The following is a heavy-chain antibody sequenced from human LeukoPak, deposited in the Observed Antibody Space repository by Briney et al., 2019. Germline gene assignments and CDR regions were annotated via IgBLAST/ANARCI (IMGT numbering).Heavy chain of an antibody. CDR1: GGSISSSSYY. Sequence: SETLSLSCTVSGGSISSSSYYWGWIRQPPGKGLEWIGSIYYSGINYYDPSLRRRVTISGDTSKKQFSLKLSSVTDADTAVYYCERGVRIAAAENDYWGQGALVTVSS. J-gene: IGHJ4*02. CDR2: IYYSGIN. CDR3: ERGVRIAAAENDY. V-gene: IGHV4-39*07. D-gene: IGHD6-13*01.